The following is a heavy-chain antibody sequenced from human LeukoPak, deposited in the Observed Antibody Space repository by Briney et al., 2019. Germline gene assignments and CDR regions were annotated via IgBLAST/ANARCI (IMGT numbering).Heavy chain of an antibody. J-gene: IGHJ4*02. CDR1: GVSISSYY. D-gene: IGHD2-2*01. CDR2: IHYSGST. V-gene: IGHV4-59*01. CDR3: AKYYCSRTSCYHFDY. Sequence: PSETLSLICTVSGVSISSYYWSWIRQPPGKGLEWIGYIHYSGSTNYNPSLKSRVTILADTSKNQFSLKLSSVTAADTAVYYCAKYYCSRTSCYHFDYWGQGTLVTVSS.